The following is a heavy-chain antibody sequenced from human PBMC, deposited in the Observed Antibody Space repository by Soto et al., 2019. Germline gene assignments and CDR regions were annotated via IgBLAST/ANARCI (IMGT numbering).Heavy chain of an antibody. J-gene: IGHJ6*02. D-gene: IGHD5-18*01. Sequence: GESLKISCKGSGYSFTSYWISWVRQMPGKGLEWMGRIDPSDSYTNYSPSFQGHVTISADKSISTAYLQWSSLKASDTAMYYCAREAYGYLDYYYGMDVWGQGTTVTVCS. CDR2: IDPSDSYT. CDR1: GYSFTSYW. V-gene: IGHV5-10-1*01. CDR3: AREAYGYLDYYYGMDV.